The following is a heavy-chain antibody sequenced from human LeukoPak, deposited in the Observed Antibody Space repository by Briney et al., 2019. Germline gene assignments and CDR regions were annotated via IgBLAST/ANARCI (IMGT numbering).Heavy chain of an antibody. J-gene: IGHJ6*02. Sequence: ASVKVSCKTSGFTFTSYDINWVRQAPGQGLEWMGWMNSNTGDTGYAQKFQGRVTMTRNTSTSTAYMEVGSLTHDDTAVYYCARVWAKGDGTDAWGQGTTVTVSS. CDR3: ARVWAKGDGTDA. V-gene: IGHV1-8*01. CDR1: GFTFTSYD. CDR2: MNSNTGDT. D-gene: IGHD7-27*01.